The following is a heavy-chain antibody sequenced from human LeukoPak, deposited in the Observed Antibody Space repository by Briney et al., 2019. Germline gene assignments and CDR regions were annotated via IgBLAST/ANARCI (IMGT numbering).Heavy chain of an antibody. V-gene: IGHV3-11*01. CDR3: ARDRDIAAAGTVGAFDI. CDR2: ISSSGSTI. Sequence: GGSLRLSCAASGFTFSDYYMSWIRQAPGKGLEWVSYISSSGSTIYYADSVKGRFTISRDNAKNSLYLQMNSLRAEDTAVYYCARDRDIAAAGTVGAFDIWGQGTMVTVSS. CDR1: GFTFSDYY. J-gene: IGHJ3*02. D-gene: IGHD6-13*01.